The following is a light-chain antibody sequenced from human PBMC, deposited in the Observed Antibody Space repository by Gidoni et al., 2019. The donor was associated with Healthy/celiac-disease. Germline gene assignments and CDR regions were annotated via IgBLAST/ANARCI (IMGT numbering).Light chain of an antibody. CDR2: GAS. V-gene: IGKV3-20*01. CDR1: QSVSSSY. Sequence: EIVLTQSPATLSLSPGERATLSCRASQSVSSSYLAWYQQKPGQAPRLLIYGASSRATGTPDRCSGSGSGTDFTLTISRREPEDVAVYYCQQYGSSPRITFGQGTRLEIK. J-gene: IGKJ5*01. CDR3: QQYGSSPRIT.